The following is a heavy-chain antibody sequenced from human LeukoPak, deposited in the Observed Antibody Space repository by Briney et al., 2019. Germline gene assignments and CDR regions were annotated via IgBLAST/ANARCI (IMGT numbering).Heavy chain of an antibody. CDR1: GDSFLSYG. D-gene: IGHD5-18*01. V-gene: IGHV1-18*01. CDR2: ISAYNGNT. J-gene: IGHJ3*02. CDR3: AREIQLWSDAFDI. Sequence: AASVKVSCKASGDSFLSYGISWVRQAPGQGLEWMGWISAYNGNTNYAQKLQGRVTMTTDTSTSTAYMELRSLRSDDTAVYYCAREIQLWSDAFDIWGQGTMVTVSS.